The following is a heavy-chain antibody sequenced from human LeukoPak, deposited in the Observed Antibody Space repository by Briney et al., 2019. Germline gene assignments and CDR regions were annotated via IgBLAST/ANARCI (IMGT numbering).Heavy chain of an antibody. D-gene: IGHD6-13*01. J-gene: IGHJ6*04. CDR3: ATVGFSAAAGHMDV. CDR1: GFTFSSYE. Sequence: QPGGSLRLSCAASGFTFSSYEMNWVRQAPGKGLEWVSYIRSSGSTIYYADSVKGRFTISRDNAKNSLYLQMNSLRAEDTAVYYCATVGFSAAAGHMDVWGKGTTVTVSS. V-gene: IGHV3-48*03. CDR2: IRSSGSTI.